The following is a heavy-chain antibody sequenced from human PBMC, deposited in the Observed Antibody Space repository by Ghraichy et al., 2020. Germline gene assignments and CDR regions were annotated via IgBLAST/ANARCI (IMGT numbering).Heavy chain of an antibody. CDR2: INSDGSST. V-gene: IGHV3-74*01. D-gene: IGHD3-22*01. CDR3: ARDMNRVYYYDSSGY. J-gene: IGHJ4*02. Sequence: GSLRLSCAASGFTFSSYWMHWVRQAPGKGLVWVSRINSDGSSTSYADSVKGRFTISRDNAKNTLYLQMNSLRAEDTAVYYCARDMNRVYYYDSSGYWGQGTLVTVSS. CDR1: GFTFSSYW.